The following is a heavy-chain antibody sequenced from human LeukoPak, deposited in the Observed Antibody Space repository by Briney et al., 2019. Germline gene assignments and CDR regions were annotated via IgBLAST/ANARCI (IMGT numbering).Heavy chain of an antibody. J-gene: IGHJ4*02. CDR1: GFTFSSYW. D-gene: IGHD3-22*01. Sequence: GSLRLSCAASGFTFSSYWMSWVRQPPGKGLEWIGGIHHSGNTYYNPSLKSRITISIDTSQNQFSLNLSSVTATDRAVYYCARHEGSYYDKSGYTFDRWGQGTLVIVSS. CDR3: ARHEGSYYDKSGYTFDR. CDR2: IHHSGNT. V-gene: IGHV4-39*01.